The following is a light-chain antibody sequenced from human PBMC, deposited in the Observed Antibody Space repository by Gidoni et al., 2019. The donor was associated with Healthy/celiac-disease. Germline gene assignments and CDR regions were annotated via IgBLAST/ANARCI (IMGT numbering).Light chain of an antibody. J-gene: IGKJ1*01. CDR3: QQYNNWPKT. CDR1: QSVSST. Sequence: EIVMTQSPATLSVSPGERATLSCRASQSVSSTLAWYQQKPGQAPRLLLYGASTRATGIPARFSGSASGTEFTLTLRSLQSEDFAVYSCQQYNNWPKTFGQGTKVEIK. V-gene: IGKV3-15*01. CDR2: GAS.